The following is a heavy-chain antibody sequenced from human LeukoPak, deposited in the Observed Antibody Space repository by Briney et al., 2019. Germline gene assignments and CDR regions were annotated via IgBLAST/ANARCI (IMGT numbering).Heavy chain of an antibody. V-gene: IGHV3-30*04. CDR3: VREGEHYYEHSASFDY. D-gene: IGHD3-22*01. Sequence: GGSLRLSCAASGFTLTGYRVHWVRQAPGKRLEWVAVMSFEGYVYCAESLKDRFTFSRDNSKNMIYLHMNSLRAVDTALYYCVREGEHYYEHSASFDYWGQGTMVTVSS. J-gene: IGHJ4*02. CDR1: GFTLTGYR. CDR2: MSFEGYV.